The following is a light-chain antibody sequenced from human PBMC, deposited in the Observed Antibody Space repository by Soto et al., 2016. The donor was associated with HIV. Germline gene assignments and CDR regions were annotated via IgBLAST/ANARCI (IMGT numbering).Light chain of an antibody. CDR1: QSINSW. Sequence: DIQMTQSPSTLSASAGDRVTITCRASQSINSWLAWYQQKAGKAPKLLIYKASSLESGVPSRFSGSGSGTEFTLTISSLQPEDFATYYCLQHNTYPRTFGQGTKVDIK. CDR3: LQHNTYPRT. CDR2: KAS. V-gene: IGKV1-5*03. J-gene: IGKJ1*01.